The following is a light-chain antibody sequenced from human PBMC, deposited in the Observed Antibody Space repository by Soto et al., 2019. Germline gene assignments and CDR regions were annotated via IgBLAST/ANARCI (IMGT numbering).Light chain of an antibody. V-gene: IGKV1-5*01. CDR2: EAS. CDR3: QQYADYPLA. Sequence: DIHMTQSPSTLSASVGDRVTITCRASQSISTHLAWYQQKPGDAPNLLIYEASTLQSGVPSRFSGSSSGTDFTLTVSSLQPDDFASYYCQQYADYPLAIGQGTRVDIK. J-gene: IGKJ2*01. CDR1: QSISTH.